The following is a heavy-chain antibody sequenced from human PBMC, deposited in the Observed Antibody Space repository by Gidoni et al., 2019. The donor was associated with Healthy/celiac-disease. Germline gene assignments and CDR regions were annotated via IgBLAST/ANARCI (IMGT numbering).Heavy chain of an antibody. CDR1: GFTFSSYA. J-gene: IGHJ3*02. Sequence: EVQLLESGGGLVQPGGSLRLSCPASGFTFSSYAMSWVRQAPGKGLEWDSASSGSGSSTYYADSVKGRFTISRDNSKNTLYLQMNSLRAEDTAVYYCAKDGFSRPQAFDIWGQGTMVTVSS. CDR2: SSGSGSST. D-gene: IGHD3-10*01. V-gene: IGHV3-23*01. CDR3: AKDGFSRPQAFDI.